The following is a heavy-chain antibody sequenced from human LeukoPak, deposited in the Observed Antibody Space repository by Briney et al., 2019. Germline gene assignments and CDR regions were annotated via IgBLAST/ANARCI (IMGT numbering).Heavy chain of an antibody. CDR3: AELGITMIGGV. CDR2: ISWNSGNI. CDR1: GFTFDDYA. J-gene: IGHJ6*04. V-gene: IGHV3-9*01. Sequence: LAGGSLRLSCAVSGFTFDDYAMHWVRQAPGKGLEWVSGISWNSGNIAYADSVKGRFTMSRDNAKNSLYLQMNSLRAEDTAVYYCAELGITMIGGVWGKGTTVTISS. D-gene: IGHD3-10*02.